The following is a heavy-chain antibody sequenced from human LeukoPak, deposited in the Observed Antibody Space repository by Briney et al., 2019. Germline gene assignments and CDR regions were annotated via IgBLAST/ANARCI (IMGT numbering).Heavy chain of an antibody. CDR3: ARGDDSGYYDYFDY. V-gene: IGHV3-23*01. CDR2: ISDSGGST. Sequence: PGGSLRLSCAASGFTFSNYAMNWVRQAPGKGLEWVSGISDSGGSTYYADSVKGRFTISRDFSKNTVFLHMNSLRAEDTAMYYCARGDDSGYYDYFDYWGQGALVTVSS. J-gene: IGHJ4*02. CDR1: GFTFSNYA. D-gene: IGHD3-22*01.